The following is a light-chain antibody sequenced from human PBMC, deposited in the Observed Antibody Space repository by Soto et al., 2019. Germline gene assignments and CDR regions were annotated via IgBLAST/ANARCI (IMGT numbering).Light chain of an antibody. CDR3: QQSYSTPRS. V-gene: IGKV1-39*01. CDR1: QSISSY. Sequence: DIQMTQSPSSLSASVGDRVTITGRASQSISSYLNWYQQKQGKAPKRLIYAASSLQSGVPSRFNGSGAGTNFTLTISNLQHEDVATCYSQQSYSTPRSFGQGTMVEMK. J-gene: IGKJ1*01. CDR2: AAS.